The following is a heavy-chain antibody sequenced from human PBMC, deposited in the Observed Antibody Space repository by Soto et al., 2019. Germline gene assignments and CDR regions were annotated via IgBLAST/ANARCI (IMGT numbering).Heavy chain of an antibody. J-gene: IGHJ6*02. Sequence: ASVKVSCKASGYTFTSYAMNLVRQAPGQGLEWMGWINTNTGNPTYAQGFTGRFVFSLDTSVSTAYLQICSLKAEDTAVYYCAREGGSYYYYGMDVWGQGTTVTVSS. V-gene: IGHV7-4-1*01. CDR3: AREGGSYYYYGMDV. CDR1: GYTFTSYA. CDR2: INTNTGNP.